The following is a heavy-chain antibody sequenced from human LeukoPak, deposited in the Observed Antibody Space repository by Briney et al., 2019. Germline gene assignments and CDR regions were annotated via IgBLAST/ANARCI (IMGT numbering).Heavy chain of an antibody. CDR2: IYYIGST. CDR3: ARVPYYYGSGSYFDY. V-gene: IGHV4-39*07. J-gene: IGHJ4*02. Sequence: TSETLSLTCTVSGGSISSSSYFWGWIRQPPGKGPEWIGVIYYIGSTYYNPSLKSRVTISVDTSKNQFSLKLSSVTAADTAVYYCARVPYYYGSGSYFDYWGQGTLVTVSS. D-gene: IGHD3-10*01. CDR1: GGSISSSSYF.